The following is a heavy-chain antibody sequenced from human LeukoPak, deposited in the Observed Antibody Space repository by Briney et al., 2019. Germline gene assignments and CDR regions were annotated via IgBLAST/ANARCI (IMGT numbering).Heavy chain of an antibody. Sequence: PGRSLRLSCAASGFTFSSYAMHWVRQAPGKGLEWVAVISYDGSNKYYADSVKGRFTISRDNSKNTLYLQMNSLRAEDTAVYYCARDAQQWLVGYLDYWGQGTLVTVSS. CDR3: ARDAQQWLVGYLDY. J-gene: IGHJ4*02. CDR2: ISYDGSNK. CDR1: GFTFSSYA. V-gene: IGHV3-30-3*01. D-gene: IGHD6-19*01.